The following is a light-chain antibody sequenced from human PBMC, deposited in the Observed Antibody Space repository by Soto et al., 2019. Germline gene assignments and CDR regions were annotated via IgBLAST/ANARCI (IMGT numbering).Light chain of an antibody. J-gene: IGKJ5*01. Sequence: DIVMTQSPLSLPVTPGEPASISCRSSQSLLHSNGYNYLDWYLQKTGQSPQLLIYLGSNRSSGVPDRFSGSGSGTDFTLKISRVEAEDVGVYYCMQALQTPITFGQGTRLEMK. CDR2: LGS. CDR1: QSLLHSNGYNY. V-gene: IGKV2-28*01. CDR3: MQALQTPIT.